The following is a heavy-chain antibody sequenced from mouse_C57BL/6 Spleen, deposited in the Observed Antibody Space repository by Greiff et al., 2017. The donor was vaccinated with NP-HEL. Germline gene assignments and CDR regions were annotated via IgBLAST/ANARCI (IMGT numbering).Heavy chain of an antibody. D-gene: IGHD4-1*01. J-gene: IGHJ2*01. CDR2: IDPSDSYT. V-gene: IGHV1-69*01. CDR3: AAVTGGY. Sequence: QVHVKQPGAELVMPGASVKLSCKASGYTFTSYWMHWVKQRPGQGLEWIGEIDPSDSYTNYNQKFKGKSTLTVDKFSSTAYMQLSSLTSEDSAVYYCAAVTGGYWGQGTTLAVSS. CDR1: GYTFTSYW.